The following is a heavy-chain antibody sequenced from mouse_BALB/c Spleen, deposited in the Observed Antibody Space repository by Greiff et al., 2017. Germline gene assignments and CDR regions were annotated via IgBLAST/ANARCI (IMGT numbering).Heavy chain of an antibody. D-gene: IGHD2-14*01. CDR1: GFTFSSFG. CDR2: ISSGSSTI. J-gene: IGHJ4*01. Sequence: EVQLVESGGGLVQPGGSRKLSCAASGFTFSSFGMHWVRQAPEKGLEWVAYISSGSSTIYYADTVKGRFTISRDNPKNTLFLQMTSLRSEDTAMYYCARWGNYRYSYAMDYWGQGTSVTVSS. CDR3: ARWGNYRYSYAMDY. V-gene: IGHV5-17*02.